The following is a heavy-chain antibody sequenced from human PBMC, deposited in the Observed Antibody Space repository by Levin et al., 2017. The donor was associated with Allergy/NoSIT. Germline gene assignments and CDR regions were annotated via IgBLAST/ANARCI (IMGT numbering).Heavy chain of an antibody. CDR1: GFTFDEYA. D-gene: IGHD1-14*01. J-gene: IGHJ4*02. V-gene: IGHV3-9*01. CDR2: FSLDSDHI. CDR3: TKDDKPGGAGY. Sequence: SLKISCAASGFTFDEYAMHWVRQAPGQGLEWVSGFSLDSDHIDYAGSVKGRFTISRDSAKNFLYLQMNSLRPEDTALYYCTKDDKPGGAGYWGQGTLVTVSS.